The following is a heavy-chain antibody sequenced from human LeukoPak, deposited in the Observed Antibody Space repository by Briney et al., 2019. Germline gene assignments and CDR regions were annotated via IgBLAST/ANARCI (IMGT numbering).Heavy chain of an antibody. CDR3: AKRGVVIRVILVGFHKEAYYFDS. CDR1: GITLSNYG. CDR2: ISDSGGRT. D-gene: IGHD3-22*01. J-gene: IGHJ4*02. V-gene: IGHV3-23*01. Sequence: GGCLRLSCAVSGITLSNYGMSWVGQAPGKGLGWGAGISDSGGRTNYADSVKARFTISSDNPKNPLYLQMNSLRAEDTAVYFCAKRGVVIRVILVGFHKEAYYFDSWGQGALVTVAS.